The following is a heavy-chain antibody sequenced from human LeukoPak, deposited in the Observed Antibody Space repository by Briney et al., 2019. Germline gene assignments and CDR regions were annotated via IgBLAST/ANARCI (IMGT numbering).Heavy chain of an antibody. CDR2: ISYDGSNK. CDR1: RFTFSSYA. J-gene: IGHJ5*02. V-gene: IGHV3-30-3*01. CDR3: ARDRVTMVRGVTYNWFDP. D-gene: IGHD3-10*01. Sequence: GGSLRLSCAASRFTFSSYAMHWVRQAPGKGLEWVAVISYDGSNKYYADSVKGRFTISRDNSKNTLYLQMNSLRAEDTAVYYCARDRVTMVRGVTYNWFDPWGQGTLVTVSS.